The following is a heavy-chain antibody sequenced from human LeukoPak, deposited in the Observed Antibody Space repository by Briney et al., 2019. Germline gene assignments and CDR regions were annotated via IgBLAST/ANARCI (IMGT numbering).Heavy chain of an antibody. Sequence: RASVKVSCKASGYTFTSYGISWVRQAPGQGLEWMGWISAYNGSTNYAQKLQGRVTMTTDTSTSTAYMELRSLRSDDTAVYYCAREPVNEYYYNSSGYFDYWGQGTLVTVSS. CDR2: ISAYNGST. CDR3: AREPVNEYYYNSSGYFDY. V-gene: IGHV1-18*01. D-gene: IGHD3-22*01. CDR1: GYTFTSYG. J-gene: IGHJ4*02.